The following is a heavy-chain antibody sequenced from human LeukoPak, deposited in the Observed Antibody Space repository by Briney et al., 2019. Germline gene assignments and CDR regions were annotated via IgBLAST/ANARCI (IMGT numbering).Heavy chain of an antibody. CDR1: GYRFTTYW. CDR2: VYPSNSEI. D-gene: IGHD5-12*01. V-gene: IGHV5-51*01. CDR3: AKTSASGYTYYFDY. J-gene: IGHJ4*02. Sequence: GESLQISCKGTGYRFTTYWIAWVRQMPEKGLEWMGIVYPSNSEIRYSPSFQGQVTISADKSISTAYLQWSSLKASDSAMYYCAKTSASGYTYYFDYGGQEPRVPVS.